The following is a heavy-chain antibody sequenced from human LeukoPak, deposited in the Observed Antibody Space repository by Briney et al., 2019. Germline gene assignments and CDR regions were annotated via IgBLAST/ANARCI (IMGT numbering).Heavy chain of an antibody. V-gene: IGHV4-4*02. CDR2: ISHDGTT. J-gene: IGHJ4*02. Sequence: SGTLSLTCGVSGGSIDITNYWSWVRQAPGKGLEWIGEISHDGTTNYRPSLRSRVAMSFDRANNQFSLKLSSVTAADTAVYYCARGDPGLGDFDYWGQGTLVTVSS. CDR1: GGSIDITNY. D-gene: IGHD3-3*01. CDR3: ARGDPGLGDFDY.